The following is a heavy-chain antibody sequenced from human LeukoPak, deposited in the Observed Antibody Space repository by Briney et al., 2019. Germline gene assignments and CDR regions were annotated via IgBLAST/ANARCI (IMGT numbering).Heavy chain of an antibody. CDR3: ARDRRDSGTYYADY. D-gene: IGHD1-26*01. CDR2: IYSGGSA. V-gene: IGHV3-53*01. J-gene: IGHJ4*02. CDR1: GFTVSSNY. Sequence: GGSLRLSCAASGFTVSSNYMSWVRQAPGKGLEWVSVIYSGGSAYFADSVKGRFTISRDNSKNTLYLQMNSLRAEDTAVYYCARDRRDSGTYYADYWGQRTLVTVSS.